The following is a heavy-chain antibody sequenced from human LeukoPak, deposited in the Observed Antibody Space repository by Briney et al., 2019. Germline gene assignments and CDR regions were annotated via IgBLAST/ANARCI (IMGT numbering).Heavy chain of an antibody. J-gene: IGHJ4*02. CDR2: ISSGGGST. D-gene: IGHD3-22*01. CDR3: AKAWGSGYYYFDC. Sequence: GGSLRLSCAASGFTFSIYAMSWVRQAPGKGLEWVSTISSGGGSTYYADSVKGRFTISRDNSENTLYLQMNSLRAEDTAVYYCAKAWGSGYYYFDCWGQGTLVTVSS. CDR1: GFTFSIYA. V-gene: IGHV3-23*01.